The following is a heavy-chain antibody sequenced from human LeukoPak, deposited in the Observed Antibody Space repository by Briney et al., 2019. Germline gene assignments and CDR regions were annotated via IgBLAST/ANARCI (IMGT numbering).Heavy chain of an antibody. CDR2: IQEDGGEK. Sequence: GGSLRLSCVASGFTFCSYWMTWVRQAPGKGLEWVANIQEDGGEKYYVDSVRGRFTISRDNAKNSLFLQMNHLRGEDTAIYYCAKIRRERSDWYERAFDIWGQGTMVTASS. CDR1: GFTFCSYW. J-gene: IGHJ3*02. D-gene: IGHD6-19*01. CDR3: AKIRRERSDWYERAFDI. V-gene: IGHV3-7*01.